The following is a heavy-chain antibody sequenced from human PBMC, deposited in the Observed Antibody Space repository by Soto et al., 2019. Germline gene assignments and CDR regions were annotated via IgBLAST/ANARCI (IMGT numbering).Heavy chain of an antibody. D-gene: IGHD3-3*01. CDR2: ISGSGGST. CDR3: AKGPRITIFGVVPPYYYYYYMDV. Sequence: GGSLRLSCAASGFTFSSYAMSWVRQAPGKGLEWVSAISGSGGSTYYADSVKGRCTISRDNSKNTLYLQMKSLRAEDTAVYYCAKGPRITIFGVVPPYYYYYYMDVWGKGTTVTVSS. V-gene: IGHV3-23*01. CDR1: GFTFSSYA. J-gene: IGHJ6*03.